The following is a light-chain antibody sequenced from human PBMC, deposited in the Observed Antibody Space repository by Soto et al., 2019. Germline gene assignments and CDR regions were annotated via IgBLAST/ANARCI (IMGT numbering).Light chain of an antibody. CDR3: SSYTSSSTRVV. CDR2: EIS. CDR1: SCDVGGYNY. Sequence: QSALTQPASVSGSPGQSITISCTGTSCDVGGYNYVSWYQQHPGKAPKLRIYEISNRPSGVSNRLSGSKSGNTATLTISGVQAEDEADYYCSSYTSSSTRVVFGGGTKLTVL. J-gene: IGLJ2*01. V-gene: IGLV2-14*01.